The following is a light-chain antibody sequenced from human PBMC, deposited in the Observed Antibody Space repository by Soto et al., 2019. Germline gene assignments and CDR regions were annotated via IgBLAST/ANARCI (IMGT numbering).Light chain of an antibody. CDR2: EVN. CDR3: NSYTSGSTYV. V-gene: IGLV2-14*01. CDR1: SSDVGGYNS. J-gene: IGLJ1*01. Sequence: QSALAQPASVSGSPGQSITISCTGTSSDVGGYNSVSWYQQHPGKAPTLMIYEVNNRPSGVPNRFSGSKSGNTASLTISGLQAEDEADYYCNSYTSGSTYVFGTGTKVTVL.